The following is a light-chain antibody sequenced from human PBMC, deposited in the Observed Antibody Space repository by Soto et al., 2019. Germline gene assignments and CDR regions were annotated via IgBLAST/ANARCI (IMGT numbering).Light chain of an antibody. Sequence: EIVMTQSPSPLSVSPGERATLSCRASQSVSSNLAWYQQKPGQAPRLLIYGASTMATGTPARFSGSGSGTEFTLTISSLQSEDFAEYYCQQYNNWGTYGQGTKVEIK. CDR3: QQYNNWGT. J-gene: IGKJ1*01. V-gene: IGKV3-15*01. CDR1: QSVSSN. CDR2: GAS.